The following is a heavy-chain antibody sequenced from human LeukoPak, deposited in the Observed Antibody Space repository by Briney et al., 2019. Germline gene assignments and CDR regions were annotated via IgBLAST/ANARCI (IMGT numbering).Heavy chain of an antibody. CDR1: GGSISSGSYY. D-gene: IGHD6-13*01. CDR3: ARGRGQQRSFSDY. J-gene: IGHJ4*02. V-gene: IGHV4-61*02. Sequence: PSQTLSLTCTVSGGSISSGSYYWSWIRQPAGKGLEWIGRIYTSGSTNYNPSLKSRVTISVDTSKNQFSLKLSSVTAADTAVYYCARGRGQQRSFSDYWGQGTLVTVSS. CDR2: IYTSGST.